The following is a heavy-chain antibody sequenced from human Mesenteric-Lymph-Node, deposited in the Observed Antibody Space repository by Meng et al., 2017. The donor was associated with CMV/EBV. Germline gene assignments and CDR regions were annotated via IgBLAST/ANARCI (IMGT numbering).Heavy chain of an antibody. D-gene: IGHD1/OR15-1a*01. Sequence: LSLTCAVYGGSSSNYYWSCIRQPPGKGLEWIGEINHSGSTTYNPSLKSRVTISVDTSKNQFSLKLTSVTAADTAIYYCARDEVGTGTWGQGTLVTVSS. J-gene: IGHJ4*02. CDR1: GGSSSNYY. CDR2: INHSGST. CDR3: ARDEVGTGT. V-gene: IGHV4-34*01.